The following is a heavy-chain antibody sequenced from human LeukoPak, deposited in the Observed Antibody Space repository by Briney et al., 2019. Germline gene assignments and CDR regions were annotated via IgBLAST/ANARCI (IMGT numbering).Heavy chain of an antibody. V-gene: IGHV3-23*01. J-gene: IGHJ4*02. Sequence: GGSLRLSCAASGFPFTTYAMSWVRQAPGKGLEWVSAISGRGGRTYYADSVKGRFTISRDNSKNTLYLQMNSLRAEDTAVYYCAKAERRTGIAVAGSFDYWGQGTLVTVSS. CDR1: GFPFTTYA. CDR2: ISGRGGRT. CDR3: AKAERRTGIAVAGSFDY. D-gene: IGHD6-19*01.